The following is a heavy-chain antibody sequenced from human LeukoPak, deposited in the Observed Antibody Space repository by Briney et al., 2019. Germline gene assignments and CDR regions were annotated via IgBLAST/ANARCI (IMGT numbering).Heavy chain of an antibody. CDR3: ASEGYYYDSSGQSSYYFDY. Sequence: SETLSLTCTVSAGSISSGGYYWSWIRQHPGKGLEWIGYIYYSGSTYYNPSLKSRVTISVDTSKNQFSLKLSSVTAADTAVYYCASEGYYYDSSGQSSYYFDYWGQGTLVTVSS. CDR1: AGSISSGGYY. CDR2: IYYSGST. D-gene: IGHD3-22*01. J-gene: IGHJ4*02. V-gene: IGHV4-31*03.